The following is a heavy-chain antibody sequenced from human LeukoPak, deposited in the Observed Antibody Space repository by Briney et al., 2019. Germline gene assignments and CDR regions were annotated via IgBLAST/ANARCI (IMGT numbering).Heavy chain of an antibody. Sequence: GGSLRLSCAASGFTSTSDGMSWVRQAPGKGLEWVSAISGSGGSTYYADSVKGRFTISRDNSKNTLYLQMNSLRAEDTAVYYCAKSGGCSSTSCYYEPKAYYYYGMDVWGQGTTVTVSS. J-gene: IGHJ6*02. CDR3: AKSGGCSSTSCYYEPKAYYYYGMDV. V-gene: IGHV3-23*01. CDR2: ISGSGGST. CDR1: GFTSTSDG. D-gene: IGHD2-2*01.